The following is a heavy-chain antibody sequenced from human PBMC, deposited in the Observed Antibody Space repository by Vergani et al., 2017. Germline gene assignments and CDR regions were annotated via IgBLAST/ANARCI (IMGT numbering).Heavy chain of an antibody. Sequence: QVQLQESGPGLVKPSETLSLTCAVSGYSISSGYYWGWIRQPPGKGLEWIGSIYHSGSTYYNPSLKSRVTISVDTSKTQFSLKLSSVTAADTAVYYCARLFGLWFGLREAGFDYWGQGTLVTVSS. D-gene: IGHD3-10*01. V-gene: IGHV4-38-2*01. CDR3: ARLFGLWFGLREAGFDY. J-gene: IGHJ4*02. CDR2: IYHSGST. CDR1: GYSISSGYY.